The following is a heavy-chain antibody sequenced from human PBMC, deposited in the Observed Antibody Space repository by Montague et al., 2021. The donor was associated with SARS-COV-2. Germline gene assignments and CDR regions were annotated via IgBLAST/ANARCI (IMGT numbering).Heavy chain of an antibody. CDR3: ARAGSGSYSFYYYYGMDV. J-gene: IGHJ6*02. CDR2: IYYSGST. D-gene: IGHD3-10*01. V-gene: IGHV4-59*08. CDR1: GGSISSYY. Sequence: SETLSLTCTVSGGSISSYYRSWIRQPPGKGLEWIGHIYYSGSTNYNPSLKSRVTISVDTSKNQFSLKLSSVTAADTAVYYCARAGSGSYSFYYYYGMDVWGQGTTVTVSS.